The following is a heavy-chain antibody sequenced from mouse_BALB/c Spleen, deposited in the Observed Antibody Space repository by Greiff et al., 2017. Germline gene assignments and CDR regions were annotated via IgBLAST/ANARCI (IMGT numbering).Heavy chain of an antibody. V-gene: IGHV5-6-3*01. CDR1: GFTFSSYG. CDR3: ARGANWDGWYFDV. J-gene: IGHJ1*01. Sequence: EVKLMESGGGLVQPGGSLKLSCAASGFTFSSYGMSWVRQTPDKRLELVATINSNGGSTYYPDSVKGRFTISRDNAKNTLYLQMSSLKSEDTAMYYCARGANWDGWYFDVWGAGTTVTVSS. CDR2: INSNGGST. D-gene: IGHD4-1*01.